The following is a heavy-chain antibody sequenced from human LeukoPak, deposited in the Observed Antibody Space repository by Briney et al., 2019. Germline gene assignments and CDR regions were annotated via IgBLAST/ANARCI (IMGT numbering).Heavy chain of an antibody. CDR3: AREDGYCSGGNCYSYFVS. V-gene: IGHV3-7*01. Sequence: PGGSLRLSCAASGFTFTDYWMSWVRQAPGKGLEWVAFIRKRGIETNYVDSVKGRFTITRDNARNSLFLQMNSLGAEDTAVYYCAREDGYCSGGNCYSYFVSWGQGTLVTVSS. CDR2: IRKRGIET. D-gene: IGHD2-15*01. CDR1: GFTFTDYW. J-gene: IGHJ4*02.